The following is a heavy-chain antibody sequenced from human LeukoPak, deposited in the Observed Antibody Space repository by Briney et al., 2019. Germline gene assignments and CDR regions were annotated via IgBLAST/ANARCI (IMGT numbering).Heavy chain of an antibody. CDR3: ARDLEMATTQWFGEEGFDP. CDR1: GFTFSSYA. D-gene: IGHD5-24*01. CDR2: ISSNGGST. V-gene: IGHV3-64*01. Sequence: GGSLRLSCAASGFTFSSYAMHWVRQAPGKGLEYVSAISSNGGSTYYANSVKGRFTISRDNSKNTLYLQMNSLRAEDTAVYYCARDLEMATTQWFGEEGFDPWGQGTLVTVSS. J-gene: IGHJ5*02.